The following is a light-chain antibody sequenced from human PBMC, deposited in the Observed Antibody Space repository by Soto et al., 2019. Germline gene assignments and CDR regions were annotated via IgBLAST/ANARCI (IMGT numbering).Light chain of an antibody. Sequence: EIVLTQSPGTLSLSPGEGATLSCRASQSVSSSYLAWYQQKPGQAPRLLIYGASSRATVIPDRVSGSGSGTAFTLTISRLEPEDFAVYYCQQYGSSPLTFCGGTKVDIK. CDR2: GAS. V-gene: IGKV3-20*01. CDR1: QSVSSSY. J-gene: IGKJ4*01. CDR3: QQYGSSPLT.